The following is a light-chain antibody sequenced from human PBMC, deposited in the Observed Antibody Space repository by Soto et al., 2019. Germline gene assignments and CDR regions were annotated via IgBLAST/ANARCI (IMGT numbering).Light chain of an antibody. Sequence: EIVMTQSPATLSVSPGERATLSCRASQSITSNLAWYQQKPGQAPRLLIYAASTRATGIPARFSASGSGTEFTLTISSLQSDDDGVYYCHLYNIRPYTFGQGTKVDIK. CDR2: AAS. J-gene: IGKJ2*01. CDR3: HLYNIRPYT. V-gene: IGKV3-15*01. CDR1: QSITSN.